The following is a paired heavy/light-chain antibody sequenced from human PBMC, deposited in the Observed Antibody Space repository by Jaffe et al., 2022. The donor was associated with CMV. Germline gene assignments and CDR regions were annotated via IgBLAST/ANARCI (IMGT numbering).Heavy chain of an antibody. CDR1: GYTFTSYA. V-gene: IGHV1-3*01. CDR2: INAGNGNT. J-gene: IGHJ4*02. CDR3: AIGYYDSSGYYASPLGY. D-gene: IGHD3-22*01. Sequence: QVQLVQSGAEVKKPGASVKVSCKASGYTFTSYAMHWVRQAPGQRLEWMGWINAGNGNTKYSQKFQGRVTITRDTSASTAYMELSSLRSEDTAVYYCAIGYYDSSGYYASPLGYWGQGTLVTVSS.
Light chain of an antibody. CDR3: HQSSSFPWT. CDR1: QSIGSS. Sequence: EIVLTQSPDFQSVTPKEKVTITCRASQSIGSSLHWYQQKPDQSPKLLIKYASQSISGVPSRFSGSGSGTDFTLTINSLEAEDAAAYYCHQSSSFPWTFGQGTKVEIK. J-gene: IGKJ1*01. V-gene: IGKV6D-21*02. CDR2: YAS.